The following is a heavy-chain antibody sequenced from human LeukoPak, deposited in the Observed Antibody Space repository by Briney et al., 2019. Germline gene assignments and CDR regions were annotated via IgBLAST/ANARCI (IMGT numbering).Heavy chain of an antibody. D-gene: IGHD6-13*01. Sequence: PSETLSLTCTVSGDSITSGTYYWTWIRQPAGKGLEWIGRIYTSGSTNYNPSLKSRVTISLDTSKNHFSLKLSSVAAADTAVYYCARRMAAAGIRHFDYWGQGTLVTVSS. V-gene: IGHV4-61*02. CDR3: ARRMAAAGIRHFDY. J-gene: IGHJ4*02. CDR2: IYTSGST. CDR1: GDSITSGTYY.